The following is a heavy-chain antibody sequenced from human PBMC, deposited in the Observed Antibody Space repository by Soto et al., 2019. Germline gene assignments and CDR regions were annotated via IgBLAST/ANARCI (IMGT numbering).Heavy chain of an antibody. J-gene: IGHJ4*02. CDR2: ISGSGGST. D-gene: IGHD2-2*01. CDR1: GFTFSSYA. CDR3: AKDLFNDIVVEQDATTEL. V-gene: IGHV3-23*01. Sequence: GSLRLSCAASGFTFSSYAMSWVRQAPVKGLEWVSAISGSGGSTYYADSVKGRFTISRDNSKNTLYLQMNSLRAEDTAVYYCAKDLFNDIVVEQDATTELWGQGIMVT.